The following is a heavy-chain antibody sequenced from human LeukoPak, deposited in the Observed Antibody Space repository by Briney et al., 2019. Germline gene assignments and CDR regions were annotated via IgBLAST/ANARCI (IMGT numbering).Heavy chain of an antibody. D-gene: IGHD3-22*01. Sequence: GASMKVSCKVSGYPLNDLSIHWVRQAPGKGLEGMGGFDPDRGETIYAEKFQGRLKLTQDTSTDTAYMELTSLRSEDTAVIFCATRLHYYDTDDSWGQGTLVTVSS. V-gene: IGHV1-24*01. CDR3: ATRLHYYDTDDS. J-gene: IGHJ1*01. CDR2: FDPDRGET. CDR1: GYPLNDLS.